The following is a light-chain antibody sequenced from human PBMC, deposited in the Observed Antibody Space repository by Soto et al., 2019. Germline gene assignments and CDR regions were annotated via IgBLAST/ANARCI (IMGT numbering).Light chain of an antibody. Sequence: QSVLTQPASVSGSPGQSITISCTGTSSDVGSYNLVSWYQQHPGKAPKLMISEVSKRPSGVSNRFSGSKSGSTASLTISGLQAEDEADYYCSSYTSSSTLYVFGTGTKV. CDR1: SSDVGSYNL. CDR3: SSYTSSSTLYV. CDR2: EVS. J-gene: IGLJ1*01. V-gene: IGLV2-14*02.